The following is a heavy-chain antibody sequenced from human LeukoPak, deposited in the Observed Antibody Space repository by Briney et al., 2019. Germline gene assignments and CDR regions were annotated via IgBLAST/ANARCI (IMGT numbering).Heavy chain of an antibody. CDR3: ARKWWENWFDS. CDR2: ISGNTGAT. Sequence: RTGGSLRLSCAASEFTFKNFVMTWVRQAPGQGLDWVSAISGNTGATYYADSVKGRSTISKDNSKNTLYLQMNSLRAEDTAVYYCARKWWENWFDSWGQGALVTVSS. J-gene: IGHJ5*01. CDR1: EFTFKNFV. D-gene: IGHD2-15*01. V-gene: IGHV3-23*01.